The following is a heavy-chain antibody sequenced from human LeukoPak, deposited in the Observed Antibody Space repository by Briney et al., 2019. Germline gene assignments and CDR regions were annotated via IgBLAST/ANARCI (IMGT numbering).Heavy chain of an antibody. CDR3: VIAVADDGFDY. V-gene: IGHV3-30*03. Sequence: GGSLRLSCAASGFTFCGYGMHWVRQGPGKGRGGVAVISYDGSNKYYADSVKGRLTICRDNSKNTLYLQMNSLRAEDTGVYYCVIAVADDGFDYWGQGTLVTVSS. CDR2: ISYDGSNK. D-gene: IGHD6-19*01. J-gene: IGHJ4*02. CDR1: GFTFCGYG.